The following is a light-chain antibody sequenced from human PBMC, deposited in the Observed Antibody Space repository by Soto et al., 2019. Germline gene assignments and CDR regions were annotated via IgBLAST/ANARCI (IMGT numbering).Light chain of an antibody. CDR3: CSYTRSYTWV. J-gene: IGLJ3*02. V-gene: IGLV2-14*01. Sequence: QSALTQPASVSGYPRQSITISCTGTSSDVGDGDFVSWYQQRPGNAPKLMIYKLSNRPSGVSNRFSGSKSGNTASLTISGLQAEDEADYYCCSYTRSYTWVFGGGTKLTVL. CDR1: SSDVGDGDF. CDR2: KLS.